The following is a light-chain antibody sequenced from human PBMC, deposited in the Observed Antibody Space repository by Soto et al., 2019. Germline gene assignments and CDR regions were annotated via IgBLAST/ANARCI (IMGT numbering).Light chain of an antibody. V-gene: IGLV2-8*01. CDR2: EVN. J-gene: IGLJ1*01. CDR1: SSDVGGYKY. CDR3: SSYAGINNLGV. Sequence: QSVLTQPPSASGSPGQSVTISCTGTSSDVGGYKYVSWYQQHPGKAPKLMIFEVNKRPSGLPDRFSGSKSGNTASLTVSGHQAEDEADYYCSSYAGINNLGVFGTGTKLTVL.